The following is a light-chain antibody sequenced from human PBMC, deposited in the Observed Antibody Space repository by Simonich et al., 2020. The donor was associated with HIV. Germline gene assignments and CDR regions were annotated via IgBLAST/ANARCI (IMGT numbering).Light chain of an antibody. CDR1: TGAVTFGHY. Sequence: QAVVTQEPSLTVSPGGTVTLTCGSSTGAVTFGHYPYCFQQKPGQAPRTLTYDTSNKHTWTPARFSGALLGGKAALTLSGAQPEDEAEYYCLLSYSGAWVFGGGTRLTVL. V-gene: IGLV7-46*01. CDR2: DTS. J-gene: IGLJ3*02. CDR3: LLSYSGAWV.